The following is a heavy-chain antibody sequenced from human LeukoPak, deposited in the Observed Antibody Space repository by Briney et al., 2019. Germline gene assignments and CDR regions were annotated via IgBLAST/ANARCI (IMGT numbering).Heavy chain of an antibody. CDR3: AREGDYGDYVDY. V-gene: IGHV3-7*01. D-gene: IGHD4-17*01. CDR2: IKQDGSEK. Sequence: GGSLRLSCAASGFTFSSYWMSWVRQAPGKGLEWVANIKQDGSEKYYVDSVKGRFTISRDNAKTSLYLKMNSLRAEDTAVYYCAREGDYGDYVDYWGQGTLVTVSS. CDR1: GFTFSSYW. J-gene: IGHJ4*02.